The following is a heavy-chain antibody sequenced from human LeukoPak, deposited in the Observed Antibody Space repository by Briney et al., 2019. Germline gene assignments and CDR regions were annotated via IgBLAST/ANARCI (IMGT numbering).Heavy chain of an antibody. V-gene: IGHV1-69*01. CDR2: IIPIFGTA. Sequence: ASVKVSRKASGGTFSRYAISWVRQAPGPGLEWMGGIIPIFGTANYAQKFQGRVTITADESTSTAYMELSSLRSEDTAVYYCARVLTPYYDFWSGYYGAFDIWGQGTMVTVSS. CDR3: ARVLTPYYDFWSGYYGAFDI. D-gene: IGHD3-3*01. J-gene: IGHJ3*02. CDR1: GGTFSRYA.